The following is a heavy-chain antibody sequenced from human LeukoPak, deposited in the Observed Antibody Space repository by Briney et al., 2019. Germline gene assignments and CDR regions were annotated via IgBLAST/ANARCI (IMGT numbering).Heavy chain of an antibody. Sequence: SGTLSLTCAVSGGSISSSNWWSWVRQPPGKGLEWIGEIYHSGSTNYNPSLKSRVTISVDKSKNQFSLKLSSVTAADTAVYYCARHPMVRGVTLTFFDYWGQGTLVTVSS. J-gene: IGHJ4*02. CDR1: GGSISSSNW. D-gene: IGHD3-10*01. V-gene: IGHV4-4*02. CDR2: IYHSGST. CDR3: ARHPMVRGVTLTFFDY.